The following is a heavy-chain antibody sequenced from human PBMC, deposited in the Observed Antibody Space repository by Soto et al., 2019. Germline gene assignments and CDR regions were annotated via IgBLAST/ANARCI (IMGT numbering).Heavy chain of an antibody. CDR1: GGTFSSYA. V-gene: IGHV1-69*06. J-gene: IGHJ6*02. Sequence: QVQLVQSGAEVKKPGSSVKVSCKASGGTFSSYAISWVRQAPGQGLEWMGGIIPIFGTANYAQKFQGRVTITADKSTSTAYMELSSLRSEDTAVYYCARTTYSSNLFYYYYYGMDVWGQGTTVTVSS. D-gene: IGHD6-13*01. CDR2: IIPIFGTA. CDR3: ARTTYSSNLFYYYYYGMDV.